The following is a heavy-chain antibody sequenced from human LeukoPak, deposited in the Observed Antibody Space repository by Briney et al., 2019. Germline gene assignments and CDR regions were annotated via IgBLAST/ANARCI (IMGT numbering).Heavy chain of an antibody. D-gene: IGHD7-27*01. CDR3: ARNWDYQMDV. CDR1: GYSISSGYY. Sequence: SETLSLTCTVSGYSISSGYYWSWIRQPPGKGLEWIGYISYSGSTNYNPSLKSRVTISLDTSKNQFSLKLSSVTAADTAVYYCARNWDYQMDVWGKGTTVTVSS. CDR2: ISYSGST. J-gene: IGHJ6*03. V-gene: IGHV4-61*01.